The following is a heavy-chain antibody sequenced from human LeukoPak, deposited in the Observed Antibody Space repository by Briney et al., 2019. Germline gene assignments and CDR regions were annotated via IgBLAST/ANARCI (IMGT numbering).Heavy chain of an antibody. CDR3: ARELRYDNSDSGAF. Sequence: SETLSLTCTVSGGSISSSYYWGWIRQPPGKGLEWIGSIYYSGSTYYNPSLKSRVTISVDTSKNQFSLKLSSVTAADTAVYYCARELRYDNSDSGAFWGQGTVVTVSS. D-gene: IGHD3-22*01. V-gene: IGHV4-39*07. J-gene: IGHJ3*01. CDR1: GGSISSSYY. CDR2: IYYSGST.